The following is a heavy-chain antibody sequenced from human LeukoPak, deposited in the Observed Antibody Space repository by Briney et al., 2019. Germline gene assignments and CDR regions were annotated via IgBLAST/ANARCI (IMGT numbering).Heavy chain of an antibody. CDR2: ISWDGGST. J-gene: IGHJ6*03. CDR3: AKTGSGTLYYYMDV. V-gene: IGHV3-43*01. D-gene: IGHD3-10*01. Sequence: SGGSLRLSCAASGFTFDDYTMPWVRQAPGKGLEWVSLISWDGGSTYYADSVKGRFTISRDNSKNSLYLQMNSLRTEDTALYYCAKTGSGTLYYYMDVWGKGTTVTVSS. CDR1: GFTFDDYT.